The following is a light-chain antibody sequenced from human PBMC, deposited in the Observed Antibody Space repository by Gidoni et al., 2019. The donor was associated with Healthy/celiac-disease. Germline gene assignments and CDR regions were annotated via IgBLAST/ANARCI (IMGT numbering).Light chain of an antibody. J-gene: IGLJ3*02. CDR3: AAWDDSLSGWV. V-gene: IGLV1-47*02. CDR1: ISNIGSNY. Sequence: QSVLTQPPSASGTPGQRVTISCSGSISNIGSNYVYWYQQLPGTAPKLLIYSNNPRPSGVPDRFSGSKSGTSSSLAISGLRSEDEADYYCAAWDDSLSGWVFGGGTKLTVL. CDR2: SNN.